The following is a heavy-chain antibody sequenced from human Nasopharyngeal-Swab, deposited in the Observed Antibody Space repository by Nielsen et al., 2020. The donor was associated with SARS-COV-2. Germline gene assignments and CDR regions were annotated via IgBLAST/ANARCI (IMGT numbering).Heavy chain of an antibody. D-gene: IGHD1-14*01. CDR3: ATSLHIINTSHTFDY. CDR2: ISAHNGNT. Sequence: ASVKVSCKASDYTFSNYGITWVRQAPGQGLEWMGWISAHNGNTKYAPRLQGRVTMTTDTSTNTAYMELRSLRSDDMAVYYCATSLHIINTSHTFDYWGQGTLVTVSS. CDR1: DYTFSNYG. V-gene: IGHV1-18*03. J-gene: IGHJ4*02.